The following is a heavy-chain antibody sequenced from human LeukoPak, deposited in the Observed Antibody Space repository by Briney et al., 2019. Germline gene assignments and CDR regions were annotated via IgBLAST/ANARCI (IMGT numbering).Heavy chain of an antibody. J-gene: IGHJ3*02. V-gene: IGHV3-30-3*01. CDR3: ARTIAASGTDSGSFDI. D-gene: IGHD6-13*01. CDR2: ISYDGSNK. CDR1: GFTFSSYA. Sequence: PGGSLRLSCAASGFTFSSYAMHWVRQAPGKGLEWVAVISYDGSNKYYADSVKGRFTISRDNAKNSLYLQLNTLRAEDTAVYYCARTIAASGTDSGSFDIWGQGTRVTVSS.